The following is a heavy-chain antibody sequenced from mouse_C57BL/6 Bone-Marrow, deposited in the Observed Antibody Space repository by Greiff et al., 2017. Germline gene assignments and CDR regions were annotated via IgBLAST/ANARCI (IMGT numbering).Heavy chain of an antibody. CDR2: IYPGSGST. CDR3: ASIYYDYDRYYFDY. CDR1: GYTFTSYW. Sequence: VQLQQPGAELVKPGASVKMSCKASGYTFTSYWITWVKQRPGQGLEWIGDIYPGSGSTNYNEKFKSKATLTVDTSSSTAYMQLSSLTSEDSAVYYCASIYYDYDRYYFDYWGQGTTLTVSS. D-gene: IGHD2-4*01. V-gene: IGHV1-55*01. J-gene: IGHJ2*01.